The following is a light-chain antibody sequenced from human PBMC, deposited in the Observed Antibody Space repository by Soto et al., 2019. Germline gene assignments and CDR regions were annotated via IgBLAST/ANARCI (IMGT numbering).Light chain of an antibody. V-gene: IGKV3-15*01. J-gene: IGKJ1*01. CDR1: QSVSSN. Sequence: EIVMTQSPATLSVSPGERATLSCRASQSVSSNLAWYQQKPGQAPRLLIYGASTRATGIPARFSGSGSGTEFTLTISSLQSEDFAVYYCQQSYSSLWTFGQRTKVDIK. CDR3: QQSYSSLWT. CDR2: GAS.